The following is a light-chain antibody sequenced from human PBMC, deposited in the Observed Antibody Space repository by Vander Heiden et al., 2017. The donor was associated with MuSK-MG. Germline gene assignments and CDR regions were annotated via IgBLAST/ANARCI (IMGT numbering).Light chain of an antibody. J-gene: IGKJ2*01. V-gene: IGKV1-27*01. CDR3: QKYLSAPYT. Sequence: DMHMTQSPSSQSASVGDRVTITCRASEGISNFLAWYQQKPGKVPKLLIYAASTLHSGVPSRFSSSGSGTEFTLTISSLQPEDVATYYCQKYLSAPYTFGQGTKLEIK. CDR2: AAS. CDR1: EGISNF.